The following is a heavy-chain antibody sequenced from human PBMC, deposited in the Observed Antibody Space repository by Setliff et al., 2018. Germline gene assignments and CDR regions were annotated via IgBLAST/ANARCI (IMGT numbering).Heavy chain of an antibody. J-gene: IGHJ4*02. CDR1: GDSISSTYYY. V-gene: IGHV4-39*07. Sequence: LSLTCTVSGDSISSTYYYWGWIRQPPGKGLEWIGSISFGGNTYYNPSPKSRVTISLDTSKNQFSLKLNSATAADTAVYSCARDPGHRSGTWSLDYWGQGTLVTVSS. CDR3: ARDPGHRSGTWSLDY. CDR2: ISFGGNT.